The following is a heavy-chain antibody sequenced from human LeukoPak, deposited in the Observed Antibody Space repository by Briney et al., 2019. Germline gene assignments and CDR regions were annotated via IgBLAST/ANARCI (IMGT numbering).Heavy chain of an antibody. J-gene: IGHJ4*02. Sequence: ASLRLSCAASGFTFSNAWMSWVRQAPGKGLEWVGRIKSKTDGGTTDCAAPVKGRFTISRDDSKNTLYLQMNSLKTEDTAVYYCTAGTGYSDFDYWGQGTLVTVSS. D-gene: IGHD3-9*01. V-gene: IGHV3-15*01. CDR3: TAGTGYSDFDY. CDR1: GFTFSNAW. CDR2: IKSKTDGGTT.